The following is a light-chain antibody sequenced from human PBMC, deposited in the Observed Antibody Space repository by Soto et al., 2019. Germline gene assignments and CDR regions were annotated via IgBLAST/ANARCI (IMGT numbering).Light chain of an antibody. J-gene: IGKJ3*01. CDR3: QQYGSSPPFT. Sequence: EIVLTQSPGTLSLSPGERATLSCRASQSVSSSYLAWYQQKPGQAPRLLIYGASSRATGIPDRFSGSGSGTDFTLTISRLGPEDFAVYYCQQYGSSPPFTFXPGTKVDIK. V-gene: IGKV3-20*01. CDR2: GAS. CDR1: QSVSSSY.